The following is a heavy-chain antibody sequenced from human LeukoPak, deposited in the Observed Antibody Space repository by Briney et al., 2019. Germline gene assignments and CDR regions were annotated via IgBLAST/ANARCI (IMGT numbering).Heavy chain of an antibody. CDR1: GGSISSGSYY. Sequence: SETLSLTCTASGGSISSGSYYWDWIRQPPGKALEWIGSIFYSGTTYYNPSLRSRVTISVDTSKNQFSLKLSSVTAADTAVYYCVRDVMDVLTEAFAAFDIWGHGTMVTVSS. D-gene: IGHD3-9*01. J-gene: IGHJ3*02. V-gene: IGHV4-39*07. CDR3: VRDVMDVLTEAFAAFDI. CDR2: IFYSGTT.